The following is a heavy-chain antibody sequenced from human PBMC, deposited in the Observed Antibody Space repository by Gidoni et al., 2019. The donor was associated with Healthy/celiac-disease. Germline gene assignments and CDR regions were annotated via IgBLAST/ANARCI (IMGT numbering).Heavy chain of an antibody. D-gene: IGHD6-13*01. CDR3: ARVGPDRGSSSWPVFDY. Sequence: QVQLVQSGAEVKKPGASVKVSCKASGYTFTGYAMHWVRQAPGQRLEWMGWINAGNGNTKYSQKFQGRVTITRDTSASTAYMELSSLRSEDTAVYYCARVGPDRGSSSWPVFDYWGQGTLVTVSS. V-gene: IGHV1-3*01. CDR2: INAGNGNT. CDR1: GYTFTGYA. J-gene: IGHJ4*02.